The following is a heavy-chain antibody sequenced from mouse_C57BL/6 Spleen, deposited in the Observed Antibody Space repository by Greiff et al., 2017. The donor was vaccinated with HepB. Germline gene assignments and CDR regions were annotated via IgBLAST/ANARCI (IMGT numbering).Heavy chain of an antibody. CDR3: AKRYYDYPYLDY. D-gene: IGHD2-4*01. J-gene: IGHJ2*01. V-gene: IGHV1-80*01. Sequence: VQLPQSGAELVKPGASVKISCKASGSAFSSYWMNWVKQRPGKGLEWIGQIYPGDGDPNYTGKFKGKATLTADKSSSTAYMQLSSLTSEDAAVDYCAKRYYDYPYLDYWGQGTTLTVSS. CDR2: IYPGDGDP. CDR1: GSAFSSYW.